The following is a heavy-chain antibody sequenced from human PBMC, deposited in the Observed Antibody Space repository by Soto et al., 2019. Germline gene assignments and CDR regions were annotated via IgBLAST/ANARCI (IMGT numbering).Heavy chain of an antibody. D-gene: IGHD2-15*01. CDR2: VYHSGSA. Sequence: SETLSLTCDVSGVSISSSHWWCWLRQPPGKGLEWIGEVYHSGSANYNPSLKSRVSMSVHKSKNQVSLRLTSVTAADTAPYFCARIAVVTSSFDPWGQGTLVTVSS. J-gene: IGHJ5*02. V-gene: IGHV4-4*02. CDR3: ARIAVVTSSFDP. CDR1: GVSISSSHW.